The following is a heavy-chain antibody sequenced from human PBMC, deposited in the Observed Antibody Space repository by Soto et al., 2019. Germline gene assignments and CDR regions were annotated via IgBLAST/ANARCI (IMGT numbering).Heavy chain of an antibody. CDR1: GGTFSSYT. CDR2: IIPILGIA. D-gene: IGHD6-13*01. CDR3: ARGRGIAAAGTRGGFDY. Sequence: QVQLVQSGAEVKQPGSSVKVSCKASGGTFSSYTISWVRQAPGQGLEWMGRIIPILGIANYAQKFQGRVTITADKSTSTAYMELSSLRSEDTAVYYCARGRGIAAAGTRGGFDYWGQGTLVTVSS. V-gene: IGHV1-69*02. J-gene: IGHJ4*02.